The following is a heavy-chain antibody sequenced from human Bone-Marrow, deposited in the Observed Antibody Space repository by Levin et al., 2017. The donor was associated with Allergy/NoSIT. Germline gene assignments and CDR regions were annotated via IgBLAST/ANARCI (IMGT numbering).Heavy chain of an antibody. V-gene: IGHV3-7*01. J-gene: IGHJ4*02. CDR3: ARDGSNGFDC. Sequence: GGSLRLSCAASGFTFSKYWMAWVRQAPGKGLEGVANIKEDGSEIYYVDSVKGRFTISRDDSKNAVYLQMNSLRAEDTAVYYCARDGSNGFDCWGQGTLVTVSS. D-gene: IGHD2-15*01. CDR1: GFTFSKYW. CDR2: IKEDGSEI.